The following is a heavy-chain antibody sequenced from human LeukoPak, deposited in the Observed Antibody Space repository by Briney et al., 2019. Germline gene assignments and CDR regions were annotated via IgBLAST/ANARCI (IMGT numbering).Heavy chain of an antibody. J-gene: IGHJ1*01. V-gene: IGHV3-23*01. D-gene: IGHD3-22*01. Sequence: PGGSLRLSCAASGFTFSSYAMNWVRQAPGKGLEWVSAISGSGGTTYYADSVKGRFTISRDNSKNTLFLQMNSLRAEDTAVYYCARDGGDYYDSSGYPFHHWGQGTLVTVSS. CDR1: GFTFSSYA. CDR3: ARDGGDYYDSSGYPFHH. CDR2: ISGSGGTT.